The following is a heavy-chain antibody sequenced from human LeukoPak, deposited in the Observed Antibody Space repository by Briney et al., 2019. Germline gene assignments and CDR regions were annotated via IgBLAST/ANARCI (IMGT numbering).Heavy chain of an antibody. Sequence: GGSLRLPCAPSGLTYRSYWMYCARHAPGKGRVWLSRLNREGRSTRHTHSVKGRLTISRDYAKNPLYLQINTQRAEDTAVYYCAELGITMIGGVWGKGTTVTISS. D-gene: IGHD3-10*02. CDR1: GLTYRSYW. V-gene: IGHV3-74*01. CDR3: AELGITMIGGV. J-gene: IGHJ6*04. CDR2: LNREGRST.